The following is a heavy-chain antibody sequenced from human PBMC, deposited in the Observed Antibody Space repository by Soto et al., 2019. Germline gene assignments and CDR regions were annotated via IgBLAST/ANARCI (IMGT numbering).Heavy chain of an antibody. Sequence: SETLSLTCTVSGGSTSSYYWSWIRQPPGKGLEWIGYIYYSGSTNYNPSLKSRVTISVDTSKNQFSLKLSSVTAADTAVYYCARLCYDFWSGYYIDPWGQGTLVTVSS. V-gene: IGHV4-59*08. D-gene: IGHD3-3*01. CDR2: IYYSGST. CDR1: GGSTSSYY. CDR3: ARLCYDFWSGYYIDP. J-gene: IGHJ5*02.